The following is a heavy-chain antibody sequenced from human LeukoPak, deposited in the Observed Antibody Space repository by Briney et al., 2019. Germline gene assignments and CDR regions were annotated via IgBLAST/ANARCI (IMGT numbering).Heavy chain of an antibody. CDR2: VYYSGST. Sequence: SETLSLTCTVSGGSIGFFYWSWIRQPPGKTLEWIGYVYYSGSTTYNPSLKSRLTMSVDTSKNQFSLKLSSVTAADTAVYYCARDGGLQFDYWGQGTLVTVSS. CDR3: ARDGGLQFDY. V-gene: IGHV4-59*12. J-gene: IGHJ4*02. D-gene: IGHD2-15*01. CDR1: GGSIGFFY.